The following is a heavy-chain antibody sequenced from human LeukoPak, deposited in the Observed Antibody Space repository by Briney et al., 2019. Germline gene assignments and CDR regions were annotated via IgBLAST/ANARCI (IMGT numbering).Heavy chain of an antibody. CDR3: ARGFSYPDY. Sequence: GGSLRLSCAASGFTFSSYGMHWVRQAPGKGREWVAVIWYDGSNKNYADSVKGRFTISRDNSKNTLSLQMNSLRAEDTAVYYCARGFSYPDYWGQRTLVTVSS. V-gene: IGHV3-33*08. CDR1: GFTFSSYG. CDR2: IWYDGSNK. J-gene: IGHJ4*02.